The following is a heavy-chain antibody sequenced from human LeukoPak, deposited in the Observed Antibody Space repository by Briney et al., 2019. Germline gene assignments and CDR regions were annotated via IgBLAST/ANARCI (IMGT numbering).Heavy chain of an antibody. V-gene: IGHV1-3*03. D-gene: IGHD6-19*01. Sequence: ASVKVSCKASGYTFTSYAMHWVRQAPGQRLEWMGWINAGNGNTKYSQEFQGRVTITRDTSASTAYMELSSLRSEDMAVYYCARDPYSPDTVAGLGGLDYWGQGTLVTVSS. CDR2: INAGNGNT. CDR3: ARDPYSPDTVAGLGGLDY. CDR1: GYTFTSYA. J-gene: IGHJ4*02.